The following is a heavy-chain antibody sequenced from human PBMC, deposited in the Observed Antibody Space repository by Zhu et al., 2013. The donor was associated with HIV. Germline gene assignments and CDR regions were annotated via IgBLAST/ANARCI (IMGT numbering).Heavy chain of an antibody. CDR3: ARCGSGSYYKKNWFDP. CDR1: GGSFSGYY. V-gene: IGHV4-34*01. Sequence: VQLQQWGAGLLKPSETLSLTCAVYGGSFSGYYWSWIRQPPGKGLEWIGEINHSGSTNYNPSLKSRVTISVDTSKNQFSLKLSSVTAADTAVYYCARCGSGSYYKKNWFDPWGQGTLVTVSS. D-gene: IGHD3-10*01. J-gene: IGHJ5*02. CDR2: INHSGST.